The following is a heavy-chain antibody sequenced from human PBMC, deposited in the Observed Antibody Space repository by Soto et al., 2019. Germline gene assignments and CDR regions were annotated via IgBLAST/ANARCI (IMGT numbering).Heavy chain of an antibody. CDR3: ARPKYSTYGMDV. CDR2: MNPNSGNT. Sequence: QVQLVQSGAEVKKPGASVKVSCKASGYTFTSYDINWVRQATGQGLEWMGWMNPNSGNTGYAQKFQGRVTMTRNTXXXXXXMEXSXXXSXXTXXXYXARPKYSTYGMDVWGQGTTVTVSS. J-gene: IGHJ6*02. CDR1: GYTFTSYD. V-gene: IGHV1-8*01. D-gene: IGHD6-6*01.